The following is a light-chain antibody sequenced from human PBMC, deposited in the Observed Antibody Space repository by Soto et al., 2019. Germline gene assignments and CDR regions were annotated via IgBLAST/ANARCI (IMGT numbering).Light chain of an antibody. CDR3: AAWDDSLNAYV. CDR1: SSNIGTNA. Sequence: QSVLTQPPSVSEAPGQRIAISCSGSSSNIGTNAVTWYQHLPGKAPKMLIHYDKLLPSGVSDRFYGSRSGTSASLAIRRVQSEDEADYYCAAWDDSLNAYVFGTGTKLTVL. J-gene: IGLJ1*01. V-gene: IGLV1-36*01. CDR2: YDK.